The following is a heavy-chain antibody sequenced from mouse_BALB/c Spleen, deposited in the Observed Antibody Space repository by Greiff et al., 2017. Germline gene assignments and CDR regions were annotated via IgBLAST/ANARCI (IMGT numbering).Heavy chain of an antibody. CDR2: ILPGSGST. J-gene: IGHJ2*01. Sequence: QVQLKESGAELMKPGASVKISCKATGYTFSSYWIEWVKQRPGHGLEWIGEILPGSGSTNYNEKFKGKATFTADTSSNTAYMQLSSLTSEDSAVYYCARPLITTVVARNYWGQGTTLTVSS. D-gene: IGHD1-1*01. V-gene: IGHV1-9*01. CDR1: GYTFSSYW. CDR3: ARPLITTVVARNY.